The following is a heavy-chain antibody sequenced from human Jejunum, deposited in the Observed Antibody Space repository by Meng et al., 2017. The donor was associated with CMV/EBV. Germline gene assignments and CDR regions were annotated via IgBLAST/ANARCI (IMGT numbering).Heavy chain of an antibody. Sequence: YWMHGARQAPGRGPVWVSRINHDGSHTWYADSVKGRFTISKDNTKNTLYLQMNSLRVEDTAVYYCVREEGVVASRGNRFDPWGPGTLVTVSS. CDR3: VREEGVVASRGNRFDP. CDR2: INHDGSHT. CDR1: YW. J-gene: IGHJ5*02. D-gene: IGHD3-3*01. V-gene: IGHV3-74*01.